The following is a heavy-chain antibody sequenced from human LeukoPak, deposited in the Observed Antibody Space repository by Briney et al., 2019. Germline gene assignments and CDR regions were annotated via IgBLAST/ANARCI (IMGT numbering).Heavy chain of an antibody. V-gene: IGHV3-74*01. CDR3: ARALLSERSVGLDY. CDR1: GFTFSSYW. Sequence: GGSLRLSCAASGFTFSSYWMHWVRQVPGKGLVWVSRINSYGSSTNYAGSVKGRFTISRDNAKNTLYLQMNSLRAEDTAVYYCARALLSERSVGLDYWGQGTLVTVSS. J-gene: IGHJ4*02. D-gene: IGHD3-16*01. CDR2: INSYGSST.